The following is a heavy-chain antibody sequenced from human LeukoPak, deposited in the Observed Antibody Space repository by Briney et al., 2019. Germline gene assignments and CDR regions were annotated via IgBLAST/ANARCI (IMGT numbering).Heavy chain of an antibody. CDR2: INHSGST. Sequence: SETLSLTCAVYGGSFSGYYWSWIRQPPGKGLEWIGEINHSGSTNYNPSLKSRVTISVDTSKSQFSLKLSSVTAADTAVYYCARDPVEWELLLDYWGQGTLVTVSS. J-gene: IGHJ4*02. D-gene: IGHD1-26*01. CDR3: ARDPVEWELLLDY. V-gene: IGHV4-34*01. CDR1: GGSFSGYY.